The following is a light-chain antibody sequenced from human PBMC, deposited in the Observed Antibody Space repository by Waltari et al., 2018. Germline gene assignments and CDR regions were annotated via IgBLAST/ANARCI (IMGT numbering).Light chain of an antibody. J-gene: IGKJ1*01. CDR1: QSVSTN. Sequence: EIVMTQSPATLSVSPGERATLSCRASQSVSTNLAWYQQKPGQAPRLLIYGASTRATSVPARFSGSGSGTEFTLTISSLQSEDFAVYYCQQYNNWPPWTFGQGTTVEIK. V-gene: IGKV3-15*01. CDR3: QQYNNWPPWT. CDR2: GAS.